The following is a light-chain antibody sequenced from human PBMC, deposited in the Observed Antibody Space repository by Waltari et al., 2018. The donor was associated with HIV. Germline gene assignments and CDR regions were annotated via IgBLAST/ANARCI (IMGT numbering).Light chain of an antibody. Sequence: QSALTQPPSASGSPGQSVTISCSGTSRDVGDYDFVSWYQQHPGKVPKLILYEVNKLPSGVPDRFSGSKSGHTASLTVSGLQADDEADYYCSSYAGSNNVVFGGGTKLTVL. CDR2: EVN. V-gene: IGLV2-8*01. J-gene: IGLJ2*01. CDR1: SRDVGDYDF. CDR3: SSYAGSNNVV.